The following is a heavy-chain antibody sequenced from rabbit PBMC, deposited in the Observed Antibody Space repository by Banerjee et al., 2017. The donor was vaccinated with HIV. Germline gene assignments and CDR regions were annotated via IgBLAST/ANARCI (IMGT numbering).Heavy chain of an antibody. CDR3: VRGSLVSGNDL. CDR2: IYTGSGST. J-gene: IGHJ3*01. V-gene: IGHV1S40*01. D-gene: IGHD1-1*01. Sequence: QSLEESGGDLVKPGASLTLTCTASGFSFSSAYDMCWVRQAPGKGLEWIACIYTGSGSTYYANWAKGRFTISKSSSTVTLKMTSLTAADTATYFCVRGSLVSGNDLWGQGTLVTVS. CDR1: GFSFSSAYD.